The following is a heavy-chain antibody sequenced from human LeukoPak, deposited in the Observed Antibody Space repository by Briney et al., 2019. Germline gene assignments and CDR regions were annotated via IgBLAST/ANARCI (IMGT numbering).Heavy chain of an antibody. V-gene: IGHV4-59*01. CDR3: ASYSSSSWYPYFDY. CDR1: GGSISSYY. J-gene: IGHJ4*02. Sequence: SETLSLTCTVSGGSISSYYWSWIRQPPGKGLEWIGYIYYSGSTNYNPSLKSRVTISVDTSKNQFSLKLSSVTAADTAVYYCASYSSSSWYPYFDYWGQGTLVTVSS. CDR2: IYYSGST. D-gene: IGHD6-13*01.